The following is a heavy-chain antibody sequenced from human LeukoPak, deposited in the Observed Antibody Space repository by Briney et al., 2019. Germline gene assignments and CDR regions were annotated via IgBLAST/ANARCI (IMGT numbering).Heavy chain of an antibody. V-gene: IGHV4-39*01. CDR1: GESISSSSYY. CDR3: ARVLPQWLARYYFDC. D-gene: IGHD6-19*01. CDR2: IYYSGST. J-gene: IGHJ4*02. Sequence: PSETLSLSCTVSGESISSSSYYWGWIRQPPGKGLEWIGTIYYSGSTYYSPSLESRVTISIDTSKNQFSLRLNSVTAADTAVYYCARVLPQWLARYYFDCWGQGTLVTVSS.